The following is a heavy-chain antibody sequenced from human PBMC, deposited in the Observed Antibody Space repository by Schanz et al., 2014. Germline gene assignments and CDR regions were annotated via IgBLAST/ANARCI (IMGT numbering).Heavy chain of an antibody. CDR2: VIPILGVT. CDR1: GYTFTSYG. V-gene: IGHV1-69*09. Sequence: QVQLIQSGAEVKKPGASVKVSCKASGYTFTSYGISWVRQAPGQGLEWMGRVIPILGVTHYAQKFQGRVTITADKSTTTAYMELSSLRSDDTAVYYCARDQSPYTNSSDVRYFDYWGQGSLVTVSS. CDR3: ARDQSPYTNSSDVRYFDY. D-gene: IGHD6-6*01. J-gene: IGHJ4*02.